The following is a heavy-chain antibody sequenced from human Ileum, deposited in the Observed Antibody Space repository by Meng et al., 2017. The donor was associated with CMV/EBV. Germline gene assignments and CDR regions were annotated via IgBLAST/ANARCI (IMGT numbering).Heavy chain of an antibody. D-gene: IGHD1-26*01. V-gene: IGHV4-39*07. CDR2: IYYSGTT. J-gene: IGHJ4*02. Sequence: HLQMRAPGTGLENPSEIQSLTCTVSGGSLTSTYYYWGWIRQSPGKRIEWIGHIYYSGTTYYNPSLNSRISISIETSTSQFSLKLTSMTAADTAKYFCKRVRWVGSDAHHDYWGKGTLVTVSS. CDR1: GGSLTSTYYY. CDR3: KRVRWVGSDAHHDY.